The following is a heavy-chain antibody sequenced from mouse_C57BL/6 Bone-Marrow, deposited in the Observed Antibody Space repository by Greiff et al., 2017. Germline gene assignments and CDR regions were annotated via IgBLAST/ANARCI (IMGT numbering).Heavy chain of an antibody. CDR2: IYIGNGYT. J-gene: IGHJ2*01. D-gene: IGHD1-1*01. V-gene: IGHV1-58*01. CDR1: GYTFTSYG. Sequence: VQLQQSGAELVRPGSSVKMSCKTSGYTFTSYGINWVKQRPGQGLEWIGYIYIGNGYTEYNEKFKGKATLTSDTSSSTAYMQLSSLTSADSAIYFCARDGGDGGGITTYYFDNWGQGTTLTVSS. CDR3: ARDGGDGGGITTYYFDN.